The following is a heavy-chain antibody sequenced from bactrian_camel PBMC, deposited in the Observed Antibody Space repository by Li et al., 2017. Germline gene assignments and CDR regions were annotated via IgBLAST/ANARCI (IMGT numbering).Heavy chain of an antibody. CDR2: LDSDGSP. D-gene: IGHD3*01. CDR1: GDVDTDSC. V-gene: IGHV3S53*01. Sequence: QLVESGGGSVQPGGSLRLSCAISGDVDTDSCMAWFRKVPEKEREAVAALDSDGSPMYADSVKGRFAISKDSAKNSLYLEMNSLKPENSAIYYCAVLEGMKWGPVGGVCSKYAMDYWGIGTQVTVS. J-gene: IGHJ7*01.